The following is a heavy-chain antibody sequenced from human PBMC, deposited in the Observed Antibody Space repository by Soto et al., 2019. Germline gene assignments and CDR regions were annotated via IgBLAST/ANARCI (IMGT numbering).Heavy chain of an antibody. Sequence: QVQLVQSGAEVKKPGSSVKVSCKASGGTFTSYDINWVRQATGQGLERMGWMNPNSGNTGYAQKFQGRVTMTRNTSISTANMELSSLRSEDAAVYYGARDIAAAGIAFDPWGQGTLVTVSS. J-gene: IGHJ5*02. CDR2: MNPNSGNT. CDR3: ARDIAAAGIAFDP. CDR1: GGTFTSYD. V-gene: IGHV1-8*01. D-gene: IGHD6-13*01.